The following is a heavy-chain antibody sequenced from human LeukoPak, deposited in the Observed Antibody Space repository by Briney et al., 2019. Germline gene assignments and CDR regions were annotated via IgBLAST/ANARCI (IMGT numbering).Heavy chain of an antibody. CDR2: INAGNGNT. J-gene: IGHJ4*02. Sequence: ASVKVSCKASGYTFTTYAMHWVRQAPGQRLEWMGWINAGNGNTKYSQRFQGRVTITRDTSASTAYMEPSSLRSEDTAVYYCARGQRRDGYNYGSYDYWGQGTLVTVSS. D-gene: IGHD5-24*01. V-gene: IGHV1-3*01. CDR3: ARGQRRDGYNYGSYDY. CDR1: GYTFTTYA.